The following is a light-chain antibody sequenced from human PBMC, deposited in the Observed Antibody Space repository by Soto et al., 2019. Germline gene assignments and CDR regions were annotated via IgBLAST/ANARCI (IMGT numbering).Light chain of an antibody. Sequence: DIQMTQSPSTLSGSVGDRVTITCRASQSISSYLNWYQQKPGKAPKLLIYAASSLQSGVPLRFSGSGSGTEFTLTINSLQPDDFATYYCQQYDTYWTFGQGTKVDIK. J-gene: IGKJ1*01. CDR3: QQYDTYWT. CDR2: AAS. CDR1: QSISSY. V-gene: IGKV1-5*01.